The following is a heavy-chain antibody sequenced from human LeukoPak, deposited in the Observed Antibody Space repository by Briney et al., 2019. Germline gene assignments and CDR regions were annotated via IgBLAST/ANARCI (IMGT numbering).Heavy chain of an antibody. V-gene: IGHV4-4*07. CDR1: SGSISNFY. CDR2: VYSSGST. CDR3: ARIHSSGYYGFDY. D-gene: IGHD3-22*01. J-gene: IGHJ4*02. Sequence: PSETLSLTCTVSSGSISNFYWNWIRQPAGKGLEWIGRVYSSGSTDYNPSLKTRVTMSVDTSRNQFSLNLNSVTAADTAVYYCARIHSSGYYGFDYWGQGFLVTVSS.